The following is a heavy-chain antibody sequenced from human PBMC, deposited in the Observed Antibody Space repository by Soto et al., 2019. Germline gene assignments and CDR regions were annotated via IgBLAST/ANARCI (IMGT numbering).Heavy chain of an antibody. CDR1: GFTVSSNY. CDR2: IYSGSTI. J-gene: IGHJ4*02. Sequence: GVSLRLSCAASGFTVSSNYMSWVRQAPGKGLEWVSVIYSGSTIYYADSVKGRFTISRDNAKNSLYLQMNSLRAEDTAVYYCARDPPRIAAAGTYDYWGQGTLVNVSS. V-gene: IGHV3-53*01. CDR3: ARDPPRIAAAGTYDY. D-gene: IGHD6-13*01.